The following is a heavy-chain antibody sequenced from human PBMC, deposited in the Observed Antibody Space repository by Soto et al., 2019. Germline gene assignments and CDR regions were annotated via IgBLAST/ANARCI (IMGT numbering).Heavy chain of an antibody. CDR2: ISSSSSYI. CDR3: ATPKKYDYGDPRAYYYYMDV. V-gene: IGHV3-21*01. Sequence: GGSLRLSCAASGFTFSSYSMNWVRQAPGKGLEWVSSISSSSSYIYYADSVKGRFTISRDNAKNSLYLQMNSLRAEDTAVYYCATPKKYDYGDPRAYYYYMDVWGKGTTVTVSS. CDR1: GFTFSSYS. J-gene: IGHJ6*03. D-gene: IGHD4-17*01.